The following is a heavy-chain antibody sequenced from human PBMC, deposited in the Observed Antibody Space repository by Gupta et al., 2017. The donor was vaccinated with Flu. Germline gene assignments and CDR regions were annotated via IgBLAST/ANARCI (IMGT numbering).Heavy chain of an antibody. D-gene: IGHD3-22*01. J-gene: IGHJ3*02. CDR2: IKQDGSEK. CDR1: GFTFSSYW. Sequence: EVQLVESGGGLVQPGGSLRLSCAASGFTFSSYWMSWVRQAPGKGLEWVANIKQDGSEKYYVDSVKGRFTISRDNAKNSLYLQMNSLRAEDTAVYYCARKSRLYYYDSSGPEAAFDIWGQGTMVTVSS. V-gene: IGHV3-7*04. CDR3: ARKSRLYYYDSSGPEAAFDI.